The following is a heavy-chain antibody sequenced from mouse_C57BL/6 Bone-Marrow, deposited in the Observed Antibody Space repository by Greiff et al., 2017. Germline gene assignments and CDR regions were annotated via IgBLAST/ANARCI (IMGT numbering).Heavy chain of an antibody. D-gene: IGHD1-1*01. CDR2: IYPRSGNT. CDR3: ARRRSCSSSVDY. V-gene: IGHV1-81*01. CDR1: GYTFTSYG. Sequence: QVQLQQSGAELARPGASVKLSCKASGYTFTSYGISWVKQRTGQGLEWIGAIYPRSGNTYYNEKFKGKATLTAAKSSRTAYMELRRLTFEDSAVYFCARRRSCSSSVDYWGQGTTLTVSS. J-gene: IGHJ2*01.